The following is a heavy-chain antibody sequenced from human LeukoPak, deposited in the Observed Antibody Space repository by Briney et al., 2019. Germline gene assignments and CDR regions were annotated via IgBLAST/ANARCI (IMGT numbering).Heavy chain of an antibody. Sequence: GGSLRLSCAASGFNFNEYSMNWVRQAPGKGPEWISYISGSGTTIYYAASVKGRCTTSRDNAQNLVYLQMNSLRAEDTAVYYCAKDPKEYYYDSSGYRDYWGQGTLVTVSS. CDR2: ISGSGTTI. CDR1: GFNFNEYS. V-gene: IGHV3-48*04. D-gene: IGHD3-22*01. J-gene: IGHJ4*02. CDR3: AKDPKEYYYDSSGYRDY.